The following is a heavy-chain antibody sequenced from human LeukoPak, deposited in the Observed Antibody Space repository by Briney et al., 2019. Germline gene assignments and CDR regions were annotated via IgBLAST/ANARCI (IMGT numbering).Heavy chain of an antibody. Sequence: KPSETLSLTCTVSGGSISSYYWSWIRQPPGKGLEWIGEIYHSGSTNYNPSLKSRVTISVDKSKNQFSLKLSSVTAADTAVYYCARAPYYGGRTPPNWFDPWGQGTLVTVSS. D-gene: IGHD4-23*01. CDR1: GGSISSYY. J-gene: IGHJ5*02. CDR3: ARAPYYGGRTPPNWFDP. CDR2: IYHSGST. V-gene: IGHV4-59*12.